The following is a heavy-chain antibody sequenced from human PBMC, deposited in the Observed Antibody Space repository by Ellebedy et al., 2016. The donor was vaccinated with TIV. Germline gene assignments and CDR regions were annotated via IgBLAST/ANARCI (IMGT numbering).Heavy chain of an antibody. CDR2: IYYSGST. CDR3: ARVTMVRGVIIEDY. CDR1: GGSISSYY. V-gene: IGHV4-59*01. J-gene: IGHJ4*02. Sequence: SETLSLXXTVSGGSISSYYWSWIRQPPGKGLEWIGYIYYSGSTNYNPSLKSRVTISVDTSKNQFSLKLSSVTAADTAVYYCARVTMVRGVIIEDYWGQGTLVTVSS. D-gene: IGHD3-10*01.